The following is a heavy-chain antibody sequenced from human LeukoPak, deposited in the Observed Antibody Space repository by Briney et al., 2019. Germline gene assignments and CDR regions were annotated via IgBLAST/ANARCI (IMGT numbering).Heavy chain of an antibody. CDR2: ISSTSSAM. D-gene: IGHD2-21*01. J-gene: IGHJ3*02. V-gene: IGHV3-48*02. CDR1: GFTFSSYS. CDR3: ARDHLWASDI. Sequence: PGGSLRLSCAVSGFTFSSYSMNWVRQAPGKGLEWASYISSTSSAMYYADSVKGRFTISRDNDKNSLYLQMNSLRDEDTAVYYCARDHLWASDIWGQGTMVTVSS.